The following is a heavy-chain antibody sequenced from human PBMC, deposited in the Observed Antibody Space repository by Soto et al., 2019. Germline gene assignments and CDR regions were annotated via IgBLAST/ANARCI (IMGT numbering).Heavy chain of an antibody. CDR3: ARDPVLAFVAAYYFDY. J-gene: IGHJ4*02. CDR2: ISYDGSNK. Sequence: GGSLRLSCAASGFTFSSYAMHWVRQAPGKGLEWVAVISYDGSNKYYADSVKGRFTISRDNSKNTLYLQMNSLRAEDTALYYCARDPVLAFVAAYYFDYWGQGTLVTVSS. V-gene: IGHV3-30-3*01. D-gene: IGHD6-19*01. CDR1: GFTFSSYA.